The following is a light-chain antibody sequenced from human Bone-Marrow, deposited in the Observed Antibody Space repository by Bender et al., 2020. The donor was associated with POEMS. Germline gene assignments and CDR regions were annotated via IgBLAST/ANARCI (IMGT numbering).Light chain of an antibody. Sequence: QSVLTQPPSVSGAPGQTVIISCAGSRSIFGAVYDVHWYKLLPETAPKLVIYGTYNRPSGVPDRVSGSWAGTSASLVINDLQPDDEAEYYCLSFDIGLGASVFGGGTKLTVL. CDR2: GTY. CDR1: RSIFGAVYD. J-gene: IGLJ2*01. CDR3: LSFDIGLGASV. V-gene: IGLV1-40*01.